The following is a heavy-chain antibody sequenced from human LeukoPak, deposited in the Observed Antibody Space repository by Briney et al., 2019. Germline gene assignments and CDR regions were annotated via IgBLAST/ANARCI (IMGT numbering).Heavy chain of an antibody. CDR3: AKNGDRGAYCTGGTCYPYFYYYMDV. D-gene: IGHD2-15*01. Sequence: AGSLRLSCSASGITFSSYGMSWVRQGPGKGLGGVSSISSTGGTKSYADPVKGRFTISRDNSKTTLYLQMNSLRAEDTAIYYCAKNGDRGAYCTGGTCYPYFYYYMDVWGKGTTVTI. CDR1: GITFSSYG. V-gene: IGHV3-23*01. CDR2: ISSTGGTK. J-gene: IGHJ6*03.